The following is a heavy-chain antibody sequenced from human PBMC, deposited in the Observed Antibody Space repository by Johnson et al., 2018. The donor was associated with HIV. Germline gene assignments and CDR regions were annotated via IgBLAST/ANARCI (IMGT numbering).Heavy chain of an antibody. V-gene: IGHV3-74*03. J-gene: IGHJ3*02. CDR1: GFIFSRFW. D-gene: IGHD3-16*01. CDR2: SISDGSST. Sequence: MQLVESGGGLVKPGGSLRLSCAASGFIFSRFWMHWVRQVPGTGLVWVSRSISDGSSTTSADSVKGRFTLSRDNSQNSLYLQMNGLRAEDTAIYYCARDLWEANVFPGAFDIWGQGSVVTVSS. CDR3: ARDLWEANVFPGAFDI.